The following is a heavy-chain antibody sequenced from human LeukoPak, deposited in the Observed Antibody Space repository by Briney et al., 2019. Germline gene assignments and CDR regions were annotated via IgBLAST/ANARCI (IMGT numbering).Heavy chain of an antibody. CDR2: ISYDGSNK. Sequence: PGGSLRLSCAASGFTFSNAWMSWVRQAPGKGLEWVAVISYDGSNKYYADSVKGRFTISRDNSKNTLYLQMNSLRAEDTAVYYCALPMVIDDAFDIWGQGTMVTVSS. D-gene: IGHD5-18*01. J-gene: IGHJ3*02. V-gene: IGHV3-30*03. CDR3: ALPMVIDDAFDI. CDR1: GFTFSNAW.